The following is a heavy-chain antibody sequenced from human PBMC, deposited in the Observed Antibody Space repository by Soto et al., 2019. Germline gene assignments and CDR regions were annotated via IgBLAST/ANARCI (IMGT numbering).Heavy chain of an antibody. V-gene: IGHV3-49*03. CDR2: IRSKAYGGTT. J-gene: IGHJ4*02. CDR1: GFTFGDYA. Sequence: GGSLRLSCTASGFTFGDYAMSWLRHAPGKGLEWVGFIRSKAYGGTTEYAASVKGRFTISRDDSKSIAYLQMNSLKTEDTAVYYCTRSGPTRSFDYWGQGTLVTVSS. CDR3: TRSGPTRSFDY.